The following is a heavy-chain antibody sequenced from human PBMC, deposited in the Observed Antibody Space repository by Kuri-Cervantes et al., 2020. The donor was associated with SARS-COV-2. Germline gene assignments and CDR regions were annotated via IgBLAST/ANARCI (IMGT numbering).Heavy chain of an antibody. Sequence: GESLNSHCAASGVPCRNGARNWVRQAPGWGPEWFARFRGSVDGAYDAVSVKGRLTIPRDNSSNTLHVQMNSLRAEDTAVYHCAKVVRGAVLQWWKQVDHWGQGILVTVSS. CDR3: AKVVRGAVLQWWKQVDH. J-gene: IGHJ5*02. D-gene: IGHD2-15*01. V-gene: IGHV3-23*01. CDR2: FRGSVDGA. CDR1: GVPCRNGA.